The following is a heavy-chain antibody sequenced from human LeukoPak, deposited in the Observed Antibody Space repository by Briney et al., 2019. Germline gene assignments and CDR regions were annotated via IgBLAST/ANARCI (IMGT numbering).Heavy chain of an antibody. V-gene: IGHV4-59*01. CDR3: ARETSQKGAHYMDV. D-gene: IGHD3-16*01. J-gene: IGHJ6*03. Sequence: PSETLSLTGTVSGGSISSYYWSWIRQRPGKGLKWIGNIYYSGYTTYSPSLRSRVTISVDTSKNQFSLKLSSVTAADTAVYYCARETSQKGAHYMDVWGKGTTITISS. CDR1: GGSISSYY. CDR2: IYYSGYT.